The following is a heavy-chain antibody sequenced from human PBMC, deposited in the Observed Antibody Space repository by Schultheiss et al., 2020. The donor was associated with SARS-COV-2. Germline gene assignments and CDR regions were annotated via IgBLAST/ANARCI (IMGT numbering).Heavy chain of an antibody. Sequence: SETLSLTCTVSGGSISSSSYYWGWIRQPPGKGLEWIGSIYYSGSTYYNPSLKSRVTISVDTSKNQFSLKLSSVTAADTAVYYCARQKRGYDYSHFDYWGQGTLVTVSS. D-gene: IGHD5-12*01. J-gene: IGHJ4*02. CDR1: GGSISSSSYY. CDR2: IYYSGST. V-gene: IGHV4-39*01. CDR3: ARQKRGYDYSHFDY.